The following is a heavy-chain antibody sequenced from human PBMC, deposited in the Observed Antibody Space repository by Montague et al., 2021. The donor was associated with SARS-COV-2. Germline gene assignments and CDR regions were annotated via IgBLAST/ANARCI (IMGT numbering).Heavy chain of an antibody. CDR1: GGSISSSNY. CDR2: VYHGGRT. CDR3: SRASVTMIRGGTRYSWFDP. V-gene: IGHV4-4*02. D-gene: IGHD3-10*01. J-gene: IGHJ5*02. Sequence: SETLSLTCAVSGGSISSSNYWIWVRQPPGKGLEWIGEVYHGGRTNYKPSLKSRVTISVDKSKNQLSLKLSSVTAADTAVYYCSRASVTMIRGGTRYSWFDPWGQGTLVTVSS.